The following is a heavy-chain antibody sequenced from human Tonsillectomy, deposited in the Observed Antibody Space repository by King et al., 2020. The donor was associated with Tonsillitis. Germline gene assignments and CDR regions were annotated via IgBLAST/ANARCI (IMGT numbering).Heavy chain of an antibody. Sequence: VQLVESGGGLVQXGGSLRXSCVASGFTFNKXAMAWVRRAPGXRLEWISSIATSGTIPMXADSVXGRXTXSRDNXKXXXFXQMNNLIVDDTRIKYFVXXXXGXXXLXXGAXGXGTPXTVSS. V-gene: IGHV3-23*04. CDR2: IATSGTIP. J-gene: IGHJ5*02. CDR3: VXXXXGXXXLXXGA. CDR1: GFTFNKXA.